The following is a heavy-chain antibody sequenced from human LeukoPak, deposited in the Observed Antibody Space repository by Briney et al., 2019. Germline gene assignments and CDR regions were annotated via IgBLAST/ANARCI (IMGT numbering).Heavy chain of an antibody. V-gene: IGHV1-8*01. CDR2: MNPKSAHT. CDR3: TRGPSYHSKWVGGMWFDP. D-gene: IGHD3-10*01. CDR1: GYTFTSYD. Sequence: GASVKVPCKASGYTFTSYDIHWVRQASGHGLEWMGWMNPKSAHTGLAQRFQGRVTLTRNTSISTAYMELSSLTSEDTAMYYCTRGPSYHSKWVGGMWFDPWGQGTLVSVSS. J-gene: IGHJ5*02.